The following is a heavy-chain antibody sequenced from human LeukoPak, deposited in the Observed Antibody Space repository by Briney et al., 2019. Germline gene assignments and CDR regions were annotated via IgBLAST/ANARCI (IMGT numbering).Heavy chain of an antibody. J-gene: IGHJ4*02. CDR1: GFTFSSYV. CDR3: ARDGGYTSGWTYGAGDY. D-gene: IGHD6-19*01. V-gene: IGHV3-30*04. CDR2: ISNDGSDK. Sequence: GGSLRLPCAASGFTFSSYVMHWVRQAPGKGLECVAVISNDGSDKYYADSVKGRFTISRDNSKNTLYLQMSSLRAEDTAVYYCARDGGYTSGWTYGAGDYWGQGTLVTVSS.